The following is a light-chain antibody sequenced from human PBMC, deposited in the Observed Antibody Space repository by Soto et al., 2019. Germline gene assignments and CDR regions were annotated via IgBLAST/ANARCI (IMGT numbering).Light chain of an antibody. CDR2: DVS. V-gene: IGLV2-14*01. J-gene: IGLJ2*01. Sequence: QSALTQPASVSGSPGQSITISCTGTSSDVGGYNYVSWYQQHPGKAPKLMIYDVSNRPSGVSNRFSGSKSGNTASLTISGLQADDEADYYCSSYTSSSTVVFGGGTQRTVL. CDR3: SSYTSSSTVV. CDR1: SSDVGGYNY.